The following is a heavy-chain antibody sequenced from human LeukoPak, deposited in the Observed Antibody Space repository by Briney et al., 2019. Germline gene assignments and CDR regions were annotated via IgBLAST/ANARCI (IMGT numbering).Heavy chain of an antibody. D-gene: IGHD1-26*01. Sequence: LRLSCAASGITFSNYAMTWVRQAPGKGLEWIGYIYYSGSTHYNPSLKSRVTISVDTSKNQFSLKLSSVTAADTAVYYCARGRDGRGYYAEFDYWGQGTLVTVSS. CDR3: ARGRDGRGYYAEFDY. J-gene: IGHJ4*02. CDR2: IYYSGST. CDR1: GITFSNYA. V-gene: IGHV4-31*02.